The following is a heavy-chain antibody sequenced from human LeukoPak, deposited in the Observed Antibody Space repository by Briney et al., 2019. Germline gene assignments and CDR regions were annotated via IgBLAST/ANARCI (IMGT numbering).Heavy chain of an antibody. Sequence: GGSLRLSCAASGFTFNTYSVNWVRQAPGKGLEWVSSISSGSSYIFYADSMKGRFTISRDNAKTSLYLQMNSLRAEDTAVYYCASSTQISKYADYWGQGALVTVSS. CDR3: ASSTQISKYADY. J-gene: IGHJ4*02. CDR1: GFTFNTYS. V-gene: IGHV3-21*01. D-gene: IGHD2-2*01. CDR2: ISSGSSYI.